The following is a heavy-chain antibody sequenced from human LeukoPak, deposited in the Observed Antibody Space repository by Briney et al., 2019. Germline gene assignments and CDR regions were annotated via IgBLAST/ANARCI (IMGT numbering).Heavy chain of an antibody. V-gene: IGHV3-21*01. Sequence: GGSLRLSCAASGFTFSSYSMNWVRQAPGKGLEWVSSISSSSSYIYYADSVKGRFTISRDNAKNSPYLQMNSLRAEDTAVYYCARDRLPRGYSGYDTDYWGQGTLVTVSS. J-gene: IGHJ4*02. CDR1: GFTFSSYS. CDR3: ARDRLPRGYSGYDTDY. D-gene: IGHD5-12*01. CDR2: ISSSSSYI.